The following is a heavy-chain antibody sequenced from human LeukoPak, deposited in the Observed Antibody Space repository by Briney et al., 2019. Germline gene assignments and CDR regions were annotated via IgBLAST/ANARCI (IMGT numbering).Heavy chain of an antibody. CDR1: GFTVSSNY. CDR2: IYSGGST. V-gene: IGHV3-53*05. J-gene: IGHJ4*02. CDR3: AKGVRSGYGRLDF. Sequence: GGSLRLSCAASGFTVSSNYMSWVRQAPGKGLEWVSVIYSGGSTYYADSVKGRFTISRDNSKNTLYLQMNSLRVEDTAVYYCAKGVRSGYGRLDFWGQGTLVTVSS. D-gene: IGHD5-12*01.